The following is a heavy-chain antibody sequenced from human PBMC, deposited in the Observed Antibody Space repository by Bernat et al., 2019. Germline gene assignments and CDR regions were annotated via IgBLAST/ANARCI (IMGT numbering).Heavy chain of an antibody. CDR3: AKGMIVVVSTPFFDY. CDR1: GFTFDDYA. D-gene: IGHD3-22*01. J-gene: IGHJ4*02. Sequence: EVQLVESGGGLVQPGRSLRLSCAASGFTFDDYAMHWVRQAPGKGLEWVSGISWNSGSIGYADSVKGRFTISRDNAKNSLYLQMNSLRAEDTASYYCAKGMIVVVSTPFFDYWGQGTLVTVSS. V-gene: IGHV3-9*01. CDR2: ISWNSGSI.